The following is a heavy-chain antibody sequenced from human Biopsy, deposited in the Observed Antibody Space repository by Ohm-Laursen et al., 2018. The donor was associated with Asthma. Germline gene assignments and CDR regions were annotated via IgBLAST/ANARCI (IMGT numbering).Heavy chain of an antibody. CDR3: ARAGALIVGATMGY. V-gene: IGHV1-46*01. Sequence: ASVKVSCKASGYTFTSYYMHWVRQAPGQRLEWMGIINPSGGSTSYAQKFQGRVTMTRDRSASTVYMELSSLRSEDTAVYYCARAGALIVGATMGYWGQGTLVTFSS. CDR2: INPSGGST. D-gene: IGHD1-26*01. CDR1: GYTFTSYY. J-gene: IGHJ4*02.